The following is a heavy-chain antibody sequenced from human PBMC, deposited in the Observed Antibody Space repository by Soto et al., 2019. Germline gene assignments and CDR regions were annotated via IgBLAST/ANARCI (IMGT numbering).Heavy chain of an antibody. Sequence: ASVKVSCRASGYTFTSYGSSWVRQAPGQGLEWMGWISAYNGNTNYAQKLQGRVTMTTDTSTSTAYMELRSLRSDDTAVYYCAMAHCPGGYYYGSGSHLPGWFDPWGQGTLVTVSS. CDR2: ISAYNGNT. CDR3: AMAHCPGGYYYGSGSHLPGWFDP. V-gene: IGHV1-18*01. CDR1: GYTFTSYG. D-gene: IGHD3-10*01. J-gene: IGHJ5*02.